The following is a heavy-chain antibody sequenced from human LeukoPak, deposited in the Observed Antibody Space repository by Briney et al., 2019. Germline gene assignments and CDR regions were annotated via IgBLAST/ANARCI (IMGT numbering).Heavy chain of an antibody. Sequence: GGSLRLSCAASGFTFSNYGMHWVRQAPGKGLEWVAIISYDGSNKYYADSVKGRFTISRDNSKNTLYLQMNSPRAEDTAVYYCAKDGSGWYYFDYWGQGTLVTVSS. D-gene: IGHD6-19*01. J-gene: IGHJ4*02. V-gene: IGHV3-30*18. CDR3: AKDGSGWYYFDY. CDR2: ISYDGSNK. CDR1: GFTFSNYG.